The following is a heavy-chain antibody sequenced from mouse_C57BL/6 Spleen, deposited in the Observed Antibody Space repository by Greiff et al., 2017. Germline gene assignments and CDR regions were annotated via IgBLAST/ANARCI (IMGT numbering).Heavy chain of an antibody. Sequence: EVKLMESGGGLVKPGGSLKLSCAASGFTFSDYGMHWVRQAPEKGLEWVAYISSGSSTIYYADTVKGRFTISRDNAKNTLFLQMTSLRSEDTAMYYCAKVYYYGSSPYYYAMDYWGQGTSVTVSS. J-gene: IGHJ4*01. D-gene: IGHD1-1*01. CDR2: ISSGSSTI. CDR1: GFTFSDYG. V-gene: IGHV5-17*01. CDR3: AKVYYYGSSPYYYAMDY.